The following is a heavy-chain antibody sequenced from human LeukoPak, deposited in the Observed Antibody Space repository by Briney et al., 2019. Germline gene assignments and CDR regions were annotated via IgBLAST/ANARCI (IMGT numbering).Heavy chain of an antibody. D-gene: IGHD2-21*01. V-gene: IGHV3-15*04. Sequence: GGSLRLSCAASGLTVTNAWMNWVRQAPGKGLEWVGRIASKTDGGTTDYAAPVKGRFTISRDDSKNTLYLQINSLKIEDTAMYYCYTSITDYWGQGTLVTVSS. CDR3: YTSITDY. CDR2: IASKTDGGTT. J-gene: IGHJ4*02. CDR1: GLTVTNAW.